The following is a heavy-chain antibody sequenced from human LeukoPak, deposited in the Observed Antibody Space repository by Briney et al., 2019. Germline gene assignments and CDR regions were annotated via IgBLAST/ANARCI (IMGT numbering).Heavy chain of an antibody. CDR2: IWYDGSNK. D-gene: IGHD3-3*01. Sequence: GGSLRLSCAASGFTFSSYGMHWVRQAPGKGLEWVAVIWYDGSNKYYADSVKGRSTISRGNSKNTLYLQMNSLRAEDTAVYYCARAKKGYDFWSGRPEGYFDYWGQGTLVTVSS. CDR1: GFTFSSYG. CDR3: ARAKKGYDFWSGRPEGYFDY. J-gene: IGHJ4*02. V-gene: IGHV3-33*01.